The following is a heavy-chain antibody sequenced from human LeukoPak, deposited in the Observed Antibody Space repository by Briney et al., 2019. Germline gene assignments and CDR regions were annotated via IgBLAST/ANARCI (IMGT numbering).Heavy chain of an antibody. CDR1: GYTFTSYY. D-gene: IGHD3-22*01. CDR3: ARGTYYYDSSGYYLDFGY. CDR2: INPSGGST. J-gene: IGHJ4*02. V-gene: IGHV1-46*01. Sequence: ASVTVSCTASGYTFTSYYMHWVRQAPGQGLEWMGLINPSGGSTNYAQKFQGRVPMTSDTSTSTVYMELSSLRSEDTAVYYCARGTYYYDSSGYYLDFGYWGQGTLVTVSS.